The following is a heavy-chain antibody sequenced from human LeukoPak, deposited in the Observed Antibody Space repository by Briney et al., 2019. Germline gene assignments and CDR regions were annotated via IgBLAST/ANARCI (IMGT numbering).Heavy chain of an antibody. J-gene: IGHJ4*02. CDR2: IKQEGSEK. CDR1: GFTLSNYW. Sequence: PGGSLRLSCAASGFTLSNYWMSWVRQAPGKGLEWVANIKQEGSEKYYVDSVKGRFTISIDNANNSLYLQMNSLRADDTAVYYCTRDLDTTDYWGQGTLVTVSS. V-gene: IGHV3-7*01. D-gene: IGHD1-1*01. CDR3: TRDLDTTDY.